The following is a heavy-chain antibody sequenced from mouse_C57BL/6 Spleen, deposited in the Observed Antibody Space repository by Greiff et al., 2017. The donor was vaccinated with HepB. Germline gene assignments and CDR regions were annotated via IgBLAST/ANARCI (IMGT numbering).Heavy chain of an antibody. CDR2: ISYDGSN. J-gene: IGHJ2*01. CDR3: ARRGYYDYDEGFDY. Sequence: VQLQESGPGLVKPSQSLSLTCSVTGYSITSGYYWNWIRQFPGNKLEWMGYISYDGSNNYNPSLKNRISITRDTSKNQFFLKLNSVTTEDTATYYCARRGYYDYDEGFDYWGQGTTLTVSS. D-gene: IGHD2-4*01. CDR1: GYSITSGYY. V-gene: IGHV3-6*01.